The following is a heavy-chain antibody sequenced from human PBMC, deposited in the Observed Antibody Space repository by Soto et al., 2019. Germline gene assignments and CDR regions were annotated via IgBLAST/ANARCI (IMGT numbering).Heavy chain of an antibody. CDR3: ARTDRDWYGLAV. CDR2: ISAAGDP. Sequence: EVQLVESGGGLVQPGGSLRLSCEASGFTFRNYDMHWVRQGTGKGLEWVSGISAAGDPDYADSVEGRFTISRENAQNSFVLQMNSLRVGETAVSYCARTDRDWYGLAVWGQGTTVIVSS. V-gene: IGHV3-13*05. J-gene: IGHJ6*02. CDR1: GFTFRNYD. D-gene: IGHD3-9*01.